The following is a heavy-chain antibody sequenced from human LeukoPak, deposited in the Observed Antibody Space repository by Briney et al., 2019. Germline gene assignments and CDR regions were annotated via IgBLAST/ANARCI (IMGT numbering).Heavy chain of an antibody. V-gene: IGHV4-59*01. Sequence: SETLSLTCTVSGGSISSYYWSWIRQPPGKGLEWIGYIYYSGSTNYNPSLKSRVTISVDTSKNQFSLKLSSVTAADTAVYYCASCGNHDYWGQGTLVTVSS. CDR2: IYYSGST. D-gene: IGHD4-23*01. CDR3: ASCGNHDY. CDR1: GGSISSYY. J-gene: IGHJ4*02.